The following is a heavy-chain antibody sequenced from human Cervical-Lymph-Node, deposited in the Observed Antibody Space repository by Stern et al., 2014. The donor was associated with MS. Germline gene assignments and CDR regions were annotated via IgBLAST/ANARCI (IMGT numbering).Heavy chain of an antibody. V-gene: IGHV3-11*01. D-gene: IGHD5-12*01. CDR1: GFTFSDFY. J-gene: IGHJ4*02. CDR3: LRAKPKRGYTGYDYDY. Sequence: VQLLESGGGLVKAGESLRLSCTGSGFTFSDFYLSWVRQAPGKGLEWISYISGSARTIYYADSVKGRFTVSRDNAKRSLYLHMRSLTDDDTAVYYCLRAKPKRGYTGYDYDYWGQGSLVTVSS. CDR2: ISGSARTI.